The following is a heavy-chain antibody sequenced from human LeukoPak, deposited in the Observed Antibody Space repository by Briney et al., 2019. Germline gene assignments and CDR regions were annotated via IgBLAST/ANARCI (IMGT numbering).Heavy chain of an antibody. CDR2: ISGSGDRT. CDR1: GFTFSIYS. V-gene: IGHV3-23*01. D-gene: IGHD6-25*01. CDR3: AKGGAAGALFYDY. Sequence: PGGSLRLSCAASGFTFSIYSMSWVRRAPGKGLEWVSAISGSGDRTYYADSVKGRFTTSRDNSKNTLYLQMNSLRAEDTAIYYCAKGGAAGALFYDYWGQGTLVTVSS. J-gene: IGHJ4*02.